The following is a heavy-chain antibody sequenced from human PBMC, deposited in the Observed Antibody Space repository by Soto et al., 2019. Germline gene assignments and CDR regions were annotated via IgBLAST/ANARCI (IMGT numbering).Heavy chain of an antibody. J-gene: IGHJ5*02. V-gene: IGHV4-59*01. CDR1: GGAFRSYF. CDR3: ARDDPFDP. Sequence: QVRLRESGPQVVKPSATLSLNCKVSGGAFRSYFWSWIRQSPGKGLEWIGNIHSSGRSNYNPSFKSRVSMSIDPSKNQFSVRLPSVTPADTAVYYCARDDPFDPWGQGILVTVSS. CDR2: IHSSGRS.